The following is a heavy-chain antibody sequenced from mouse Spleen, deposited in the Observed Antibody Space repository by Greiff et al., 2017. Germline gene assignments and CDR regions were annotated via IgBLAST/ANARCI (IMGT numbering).Heavy chain of an antibody. CDR3: ARYGYDFEGFDY. D-gene: IGHD2-2*01. Sequence: VQLQQPGAELVMPGASVKLSCKASGYTFTSYWMHWVKQRPGQGLEWIGEIDPSDSYTNYNQKFKGKATLTVDKSSSTAYMQLSSLTSEDSAVYYCARYGYDFEGFDYWGQGTTLTVSS. CDR2: IDPSDSYT. J-gene: IGHJ2*01. V-gene: IGHV1-69*01. CDR1: GYTFTSYW.